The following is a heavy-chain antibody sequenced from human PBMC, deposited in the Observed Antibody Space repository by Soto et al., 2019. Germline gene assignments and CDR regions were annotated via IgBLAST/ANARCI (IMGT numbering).Heavy chain of an antibody. CDR1: GYTFTSSG. Sequence: ASVKVSCKASGYTFTSSGISWVRQAPGQGPEWMGWISTYNGNTNYAQNLQGRVTMTTDTSTSTAYMELRGLRSDDTAVYYCARTVADYFDYWGQGTLVTVYS. CDR2: ISTYNGNT. CDR3: ARTVADYFDY. J-gene: IGHJ4*02. D-gene: IGHD6-19*01. V-gene: IGHV1-18*01.